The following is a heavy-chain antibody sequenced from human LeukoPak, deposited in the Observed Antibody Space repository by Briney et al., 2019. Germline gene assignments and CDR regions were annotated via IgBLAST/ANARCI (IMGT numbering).Heavy chain of an antibody. J-gene: IGHJ4*02. CDR3: TTSAYYYDSSGYLG. CDR2: IKSKTDGGTT. V-gene: IGHV3-15*01. Sequence: GGSLRLSCAASGFTFSNAWMSWVRQAPGKGLEWVGRIKSKTDGGTTDYAAPVKGRFTISRDDSKNTLYLQMNSLKTEDTAVYYCTTSAYYYDSSGYLGWGQGTLVTVSS. CDR1: GFTFSNAW. D-gene: IGHD3-22*01.